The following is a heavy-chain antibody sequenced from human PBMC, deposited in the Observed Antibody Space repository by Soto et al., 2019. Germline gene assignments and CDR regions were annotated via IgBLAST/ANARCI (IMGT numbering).Heavy chain of an antibody. J-gene: IGHJ3*02. Sequence: QVQLVQSGPELKKPGSSVRVSCRASGGTFNSYTITWVRQSPGQGLEWLGRIIATLDLTNSAQNFQGRVTITADKSTSTAYMELTSLRSEDTAVYYCATEIGAQTAFDNWGQGTVVTVSS. CDR1: GGTFNSYT. CDR2: IIATLDLT. V-gene: IGHV1-69*08. CDR3: ATEIGAQTAFDN.